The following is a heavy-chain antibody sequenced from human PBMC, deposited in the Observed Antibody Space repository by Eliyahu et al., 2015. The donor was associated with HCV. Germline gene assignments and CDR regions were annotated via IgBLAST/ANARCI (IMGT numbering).Heavy chain of an antibody. CDR2: IDPDDSYT. J-gene: IGHJ6*02. Sequence: GKGLEWMGRIDPDDSYTNYSPSFEGHVTISADKSIGTAYLQWSSLKASDSAMYYCSRHEWLVQAVGGDYYYGMDVWGQGTTVTVSS. CDR3: SRHEWLVQAVGGDYYYGMDV. V-gene: IGHV5-10-1*01. D-gene: IGHD6-19*01.